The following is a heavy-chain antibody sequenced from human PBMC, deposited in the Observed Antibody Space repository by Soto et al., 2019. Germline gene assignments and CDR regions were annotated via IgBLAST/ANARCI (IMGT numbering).Heavy chain of an antibody. Sequence: SETLSLTCTVSGGSISSGDYYWSWIRQPPGKGLEWIGYIYYSGSTYYNPSLKSRVTISVDTSKNQFSLKLSSVTAADTAAYYCARVPLDWSGYWQPVPNYYYGMDVWGQGTTVTVSS. CDR1: GGSISSGDYY. CDR3: ARVPLDWSGYWQPVPNYYYGMDV. CDR2: IYYSGST. J-gene: IGHJ6*02. V-gene: IGHV4-30-4*01. D-gene: IGHD3-3*01.